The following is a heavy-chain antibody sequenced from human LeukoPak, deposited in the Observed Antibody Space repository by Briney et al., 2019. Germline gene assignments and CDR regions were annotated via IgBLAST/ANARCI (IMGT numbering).Heavy chain of an antibody. D-gene: IGHD2-2*02. J-gene: IGHJ4*02. CDR1: GGSISSGSYY. Sequence: SETLSLTCTVSGGSISSGSYYWSWIRQPAGKGLEWIGRIYTSGSTNYNPSLKGRVTISVDTSKNQFSLKLSSVTAADTAVYYCARERGYCSSTSCYSLIYDYWGQGTLVTVSS. CDR2: IYTSGST. CDR3: ARERGYCSSTSCYSLIYDY. V-gene: IGHV4-61*02.